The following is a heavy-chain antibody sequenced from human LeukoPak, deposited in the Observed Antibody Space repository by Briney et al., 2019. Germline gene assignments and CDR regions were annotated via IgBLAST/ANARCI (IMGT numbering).Heavy chain of an antibody. J-gene: IGHJ6*03. Sequence: ASVKVSCKASGGTFNNYAINWVRQAPGQGLEWMGGIIPIFGSSNYAQKFQGRVTITADESTTTAYMELSSLRSEDTAVYYCARGVVVPAATNSYYYYMDVWGKGTTVTVSS. D-gene: IGHD2-2*01. CDR3: ARGVVVPAATNSYYYYMDV. V-gene: IGHV1-69*13. CDR1: GGTFNNYA. CDR2: IIPIFGSS.